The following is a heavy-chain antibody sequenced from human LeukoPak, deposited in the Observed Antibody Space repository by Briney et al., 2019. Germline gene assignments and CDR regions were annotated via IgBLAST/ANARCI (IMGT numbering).Heavy chain of an antibody. Sequence: PSETLSLTCTVSGGSISSRSYNWGWIRQPQGKGLEWIGSMCYSGSTYYNPSLKSRVTISVDTSKNQFSLKLSSVTAADTAVYYCARLRTHDYSNAPYDYNYGMDVWGQGTTVTVSS. CDR2: MCYSGST. CDR1: GGSISSRSYN. D-gene: IGHD4-4*01. J-gene: IGHJ6*02. V-gene: IGHV4-39*01. CDR3: ARLRTHDYSNAPYDYNYGMDV.